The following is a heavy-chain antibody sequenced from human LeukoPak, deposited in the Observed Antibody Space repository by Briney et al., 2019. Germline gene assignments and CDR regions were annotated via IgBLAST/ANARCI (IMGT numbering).Heavy chain of an antibody. D-gene: IGHD3-16*01. Sequence: SETLSLPCNVSGGSISSYFLSWIRQSPGKGLEWLGYIYSSGRCNYNPSLSSRLTISLDTSMNQLFLRLSSATATDSAVYYCTRHPAPNDAFDCWGQGTLVTVSS. J-gene: IGHJ4*02. CDR2: IYSSGRC. CDR3: TRHPAPNDAFDC. V-gene: IGHV4-59*08. CDR1: GGSISSYF.